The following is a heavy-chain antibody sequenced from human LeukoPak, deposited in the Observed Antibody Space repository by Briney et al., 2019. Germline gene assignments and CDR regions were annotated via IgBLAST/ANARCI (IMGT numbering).Heavy chain of an antibody. J-gene: IGHJ4*02. CDR3: ARDGSGRVPEMSAPDY. Sequence: GGTLRLSCAASGFTFSSHGMSWVRQAPGKGLEWVSTISGSGDNTYYADSVKGRSTVSRDNSKNTLYLQMNSLRAEDTAVYYCARDGSGRVPEMSAPDYWGQGTLVTVSS. D-gene: IGHD3-10*01. CDR1: GFTFSSHG. CDR2: ISGSGDNT. V-gene: IGHV3-23*01.